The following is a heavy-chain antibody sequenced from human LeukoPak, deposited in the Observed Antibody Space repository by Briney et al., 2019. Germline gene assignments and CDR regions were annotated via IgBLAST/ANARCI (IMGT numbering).Heavy chain of an antibody. Sequence: SETLSLTCTVSGYSIAHGFFWAWIRQPPGGGLEWIGSLYHSGTTYYNTSLKSRISTSVGTSKNQFSLKLRLVTAADTAVYYCTRVEVPRDINDWYFDLWGRGTLVTVSS. CDR3: TRVEVPRDINDWYFDL. V-gene: IGHV4-38-2*02. D-gene: IGHD2-15*01. CDR1: GYSIAHGFF. J-gene: IGHJ2*01. CDR2: LYHSGTT.